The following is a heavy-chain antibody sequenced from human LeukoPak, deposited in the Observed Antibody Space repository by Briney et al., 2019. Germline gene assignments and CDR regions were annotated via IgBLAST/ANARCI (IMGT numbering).Heavy chain of an antibody. CDR2: INHSGST. CDR3: ARGRGADCSGGSCYSGYYYYYGMDV. Sequence: SETLSLTCAVYGGSFSGYYWSWIRQPPGKGLEWIGEINHSGSTNYNPSLKSRVTISVDTSKNQFSLKLSPVTAADTAVYYCARGRGADCSGGSCYSGYYYYYGMDVWGQGTTVTVSS. CDR1: GGSFSGYY. J-gene: IGHJ6*02. V-gene: IGHV4-34*01. D-gene: IGHD2-15*01.